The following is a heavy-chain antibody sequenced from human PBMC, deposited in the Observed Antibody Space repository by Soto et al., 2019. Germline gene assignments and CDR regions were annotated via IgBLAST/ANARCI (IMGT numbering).Heavy chain of an antibody. J-gene: IGHJ6*03. V-gene: IGHV3-72*01. CDR2: TRNKANSYTT. Sequence: GGSLRLSCAASGFTFSDHYMDWVRQAPGKGLEWVGRTRNKANSYTTEYAASVKGRFTISRDDSKNSLYLQMNSLKTEDTAVYYCATRDWSRNNYYYYYMDVWGKGTTVTVSS. CDR1: GFTFSDHY. CDR3: ATRDWSRNNYYYYYMDV. D-gene: IGHD3-3*01.